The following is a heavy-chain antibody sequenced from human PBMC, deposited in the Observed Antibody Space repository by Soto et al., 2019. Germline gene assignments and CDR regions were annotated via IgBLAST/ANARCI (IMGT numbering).Heavy chain of an antibody. J-gene: IGHJ3*02. V-gene: IGHV4-59*01. CDR1: GGSISSYY. CDR3: ARGEHQLLRFRAFDI. D-gene: IGHD2-2*01. CDR2: IYYSGST. Sequence: SETLSLTCTVSGGSISSYYWSWIRQPPGKGLEWIGYIYYSGSTNYNPSLRSRVTISVDTSKNQFSLKLSSVTAADTAVYYCARGEHQLLRFRAFDIWGQGTMVTVSS.